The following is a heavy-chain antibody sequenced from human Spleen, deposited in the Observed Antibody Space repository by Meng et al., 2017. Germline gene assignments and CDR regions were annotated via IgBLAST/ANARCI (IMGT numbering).Heavy chain of an antibody. CDR1: GGSISSGRYY. Sequence: SETLSLTCAVSGGSISSGRYYWNWIRQPPGKGLEWIGSIYYSGSTYYNPSLKSRVTISVDTSKNQFSLKLSSVTAADTAVYYCARKRITMVRGAFDYWGQGTLVTVSS. CDR3: ARKRITMVRGAFDY. CDR2: IYYSGST. J-gene: IGHJ4*02. V-gene: IGHV4-39*07. D-gene: IGHD3-10*01.